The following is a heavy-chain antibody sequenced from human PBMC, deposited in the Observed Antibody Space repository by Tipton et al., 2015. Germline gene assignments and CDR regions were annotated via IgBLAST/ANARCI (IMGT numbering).Heavy chain of an antibody. J-gene: IGHJ4*02. D-gene: IGHD3-16*01. V-gene: IGHV3-48*02. CDR1: GFIFSGYN. CDR3: ARDGGTYDFDY. CDR2: IDSPSSSI. Sequence: SLRLSCAASGFIFSGYNMNWVRQAPGKGLEWLSYIDSPSSSISYAASVKGRFTISRDNAKNSVYLQIKSLRDEDTAVYYCARDGGTYDFDYWGQGTLVTVSS.